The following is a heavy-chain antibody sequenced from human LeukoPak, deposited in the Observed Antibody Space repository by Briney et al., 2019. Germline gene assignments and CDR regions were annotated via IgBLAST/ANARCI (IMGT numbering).Heavy chain of an antibody. J-gene: IGHJ4*02. CDR3: ARAQRYFDWSRQDYFDY. Sequence: SETLSLTCTVSGGSISSYYWSWIRQPAGKGLEWIGRIYTSGSTNYNPSLKSRVTMSVDTSKNQFSLKLSSVTAADTAVYYCARAQRYFDWSRQDYFDYWGQGTLVTVSS. D-gene: IGHD3-9*01. CDR1: GGSISSYY. V-gene: IGHV4-4*07. CDR2: IYTSGST.